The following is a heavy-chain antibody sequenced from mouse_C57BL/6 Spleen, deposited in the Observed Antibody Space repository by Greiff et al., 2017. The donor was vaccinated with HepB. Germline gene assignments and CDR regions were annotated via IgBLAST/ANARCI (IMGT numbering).Heavy chain of an antibody. CDR2: INPSSGYT. D-gene: IGHD2-3*01. J-gene: IGHJ2*01. Sequence: VQLQQSGAELAKPGASVKLSCKASGYTFTSYWMHWVKQRPGQGLEWIGYINPSSGYTKYNQKFKDKATLTEDKSSITAYMQLSSLTYEDSAVYYCARRDDLYYFDYWGQGTTLTVSS. CDR3: ARRDDLYYFDY. CDR1: GYTFTSYW. V-gene: IGHV1-7*01.